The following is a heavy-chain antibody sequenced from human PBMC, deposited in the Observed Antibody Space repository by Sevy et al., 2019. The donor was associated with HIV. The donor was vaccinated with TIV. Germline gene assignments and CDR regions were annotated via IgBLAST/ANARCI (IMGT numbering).Heavy chain of an antibody. CDR3: ARNPEPYYDFWSGLEYYFDY. J-gene: IGHJ4*02. CDR2: IWYDGSNK. D-gene: IGHD3-3*01. CDR1: GFTFSSYG. Sequence: GGSLRLSCAASGFTFSSYGMHWVRQAPGKGLEWVAVIWYDGSNKYYADSVKGRFTISRDNSKNTLYLQMNSLRAEDMAVYYCARNPEPYYDFWSGLEYYFDYWGQRTLVTVSS. V-gene: IGHV3-33*01.